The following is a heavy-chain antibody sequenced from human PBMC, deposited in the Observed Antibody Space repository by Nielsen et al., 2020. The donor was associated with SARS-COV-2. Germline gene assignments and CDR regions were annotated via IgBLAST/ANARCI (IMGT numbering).Heavy chain of an antibody. V-gene: IGHV3-74*01. CDR3: ARDGVVGSTNTFDV. Sequence: GESLKISCAASGFGLSNYWMYWVRQSPGKGLTWVSHINFDGTGTSYADSVKGRFTISRDNAKNTVYLQMNSLRAEDTAVYYCARDGVVGSTNTFDVWGQGTVVTVSS. D-gene: IGHD1-26*01. CDR1: GFGLSNYW. J-gene: IGHJ3*01. CDR2: INFDGTGT.